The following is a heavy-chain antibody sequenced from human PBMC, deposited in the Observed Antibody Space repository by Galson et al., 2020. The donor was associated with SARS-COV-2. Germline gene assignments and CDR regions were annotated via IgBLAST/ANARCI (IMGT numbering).Heavy chain of an antibody. CDR2: IKSKTDGGTT. CDR1: GFTFSNAW. V-gene: IGHV3-15*01. D-gene: IGHD5-18*01. CDR3: TTDGGDSYGYTYYFDY. Sequence: GESLKISCAASGFTFSNAWMSWVRQAPGQGLEWVGRIKSKTDGGTTDYAAPVKGRFTISRDDSKNTLYLQMNSLKTEDTAVYYCTTDGGDSYGYTYYFDYWGQGTLVTVSS. J-gene: IGHJ4*02.